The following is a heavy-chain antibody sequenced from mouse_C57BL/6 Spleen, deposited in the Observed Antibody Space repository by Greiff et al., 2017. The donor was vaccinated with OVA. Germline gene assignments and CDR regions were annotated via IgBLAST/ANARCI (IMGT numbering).Heavy chain of an antibody. J-gene: IGHJ2*01. Sequence: EVKLVESGGGLVKPGGSLKLSCAASGSTFSSYAMSWVRQTPEKRLEWVATISDGGSYTYYPDNVKGRFTISRDNAKNNLYLQMSHLKSEDTAMYYCARDEGITTGYFDYWGQGTTLTVSS. CDR3: ARDEGITTGYFDY. CDR2: ISDGGSYT. D-gene: IGHD1-1*01. V-gene: IGHV5-4*01. CDR1: GSTFSSYA.